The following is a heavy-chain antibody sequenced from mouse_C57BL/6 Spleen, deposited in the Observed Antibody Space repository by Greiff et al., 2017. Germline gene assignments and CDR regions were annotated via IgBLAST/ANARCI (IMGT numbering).Heavy chain of an antibody. CDR2: IDPEDGDT. CDR3: TTGWLLRTAY. Sequence: VQLKQSGAELVRPGASVKLSCTASGFNIKDYYMHWVKQRPEQGLEWIGRIDPEDGDTEYAPKFQGKDTMTADTSSNTAYLQLSSLTSEDTAVYYCTTGWLLRTAYWGQGTLVTVSA. J-gene: IGHJ3*01. D-gene: IGHD2-3*01. CDR1: GFNIKDYY. V-gene: IGHV14-1*01.